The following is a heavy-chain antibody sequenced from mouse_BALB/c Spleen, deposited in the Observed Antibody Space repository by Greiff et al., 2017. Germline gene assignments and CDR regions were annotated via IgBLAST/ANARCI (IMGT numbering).Heavy chain of an antibody. CDR3: ASTLYYFDY. V-gene: IGHV14-1*02. CDR2: IDPENGNT. Sequence: EVQRVESGAELVRPGALVKLSCKASGFNIKDYYMHWVKQRPEQGLEWIGWIDPENGNTIYDPKFQGKASITADTSSNTAYLQLSSLTSEDTAVYYCASTLYYFDYWGQGTTLTVSS. D-gene: IGHD5-5*01. J-gene: IGHJ2*01. CDR1: GFNIKDYY.